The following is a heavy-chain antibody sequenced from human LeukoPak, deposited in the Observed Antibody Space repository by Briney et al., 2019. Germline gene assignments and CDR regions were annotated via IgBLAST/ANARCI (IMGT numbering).Heavy chain of an antibody. CDR3: ARDASCTSLYYYYYVDV. J-gene: IGHJ6*03. CDR2: ISSNGGST. CDR1: GFTFSSYA. V-gene: IGHV3-64*01. D-gene: IGHD2-2*01. Sequence: QSGGSLRLSCAASGFTFSSYAMHWVRQAPGKGLEYVSAISSNGGSTYYANSVKGRFTISRDNSKNTLYLQMGSLRAEDMAVYYCARDASCTSLYYYYYVDVWGKGTTVTVSS.